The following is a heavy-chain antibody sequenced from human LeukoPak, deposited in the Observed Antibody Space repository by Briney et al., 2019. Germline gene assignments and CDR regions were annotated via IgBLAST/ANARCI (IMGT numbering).Heavy chain of an antibody. J-gene: IGHJ5*02. CDR1: GFNFNDYA. D-gene: IGHD6-19*01. V-gene: IGHV3-9*01. CDR3: AKDINRGISVIGTTGLDP. CDR2: ISWNGDSI. Sequence: GGSLRLSXAASGFNFNDYAMHWVRQAPGKGLEWVSGISWNGDSIDYADSVKGRFTISRDNAKNSLFLQMNSLRAEDTAFYYCAKDINRGISVIGTTGLDPWGQGTLVIVSS.